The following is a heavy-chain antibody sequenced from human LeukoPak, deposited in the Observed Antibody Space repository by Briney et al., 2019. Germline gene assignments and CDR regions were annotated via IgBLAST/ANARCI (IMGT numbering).Heavy chain of an antibody. CDR3: AKDQSSWSNFDY. V-gene: IGHV3-23*01. J-gene: IGHJ4*02. CDR1: GFTFSSYG. D-gene: IGHD6-13*01. Sequence: GGSLRLSCAASGFTFSSYGMSWVRQAPGKGLEWVSAISGSGGSTYYADSVKGRFTISRDNSKNTLYLQMNSLRAEDTAVYYCAKDQSSWSNFDYWGQGTLVTVSS. CDR2: ISGSGGST.